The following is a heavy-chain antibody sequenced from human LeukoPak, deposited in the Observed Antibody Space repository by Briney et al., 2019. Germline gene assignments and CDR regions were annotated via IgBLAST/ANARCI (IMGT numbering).Heavy chain of an antibody. J-gene: IGHJ4*02. CDR1: GFTFSSYG. CDR3: AKDEGYSYAPGPFDY. CDR2: ISYDGSNK. V-gene: IGHV3-30*18. Sequence: PGGSLRLSCAASGFTFSSYGMHWVRQAPGKGLEWVAVISYDGSNKYYADSVKGRFTISRDNSKNTLYLQMNSLRAEDTAVYYCAKDEGYSYAPGPFDYWGQGTLVTVSS. D-gene: IGHD5-18*01.